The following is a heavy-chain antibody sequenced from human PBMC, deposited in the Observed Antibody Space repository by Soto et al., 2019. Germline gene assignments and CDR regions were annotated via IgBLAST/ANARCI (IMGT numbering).Heavy chain of an antibody. J-gene: IGHJ5*02. V-gene: IGHV1-46*01. CDR1: GYTFTSYY. D-gene: IGHD2-2*01. CDR3: ARDFEDIVVVPAANNWFDP. Sequence: GASVKVSCKASGYTFTSYYMHWVRQAPGQGLEWMGIINPSGGSTSYAQKFQGRVTMTRDTSTSTVYMELSSLRSEDTAVYYCARDFEDIVVVPAANNWFDPWGQGTLVTVYS. CDR2: INPSGGST.